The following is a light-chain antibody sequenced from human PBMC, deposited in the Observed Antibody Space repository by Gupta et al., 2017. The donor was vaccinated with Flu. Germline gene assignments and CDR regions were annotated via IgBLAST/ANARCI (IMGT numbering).Light chain of an antibody. V-gene: IGLV2-23*02. CDR1: SSDVENYNL. J-gene: IGLJ3*02. Sequence: QSALTQPASVSGSAGQSITLTCAGTSSDVENYNLDSWYQQHPGKAPILMIYKVSKRPSGASDLFAGSKSANTASLTISGLRAEDEADYYCCAYAGSSYVAFGGGTKVTVL. CDR2: KVS. CDR3: CAYAGSSYVA.